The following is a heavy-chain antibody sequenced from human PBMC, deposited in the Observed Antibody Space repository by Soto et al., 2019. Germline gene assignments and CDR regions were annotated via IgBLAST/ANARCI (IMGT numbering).Heavy chain of an antibody. V-gene: IGHV3-7*01. D-gene: IGHD3-10*01. CDR1: RFTFRNYW. J-gene: IGHJ3*01. Sequence: GGSLRLSCAASRFTFRNYWRSWVRQAPGKGLEWVANIKQDGSEKYYVDSVKGRFTISRDNAKNSLYLQMSSLRAEDTAVYYCARDELGPYDAFDLWGQGTLVTVSS. CDR3: ARDELGPYDAFDL. CDR2: IKQDGSEK.